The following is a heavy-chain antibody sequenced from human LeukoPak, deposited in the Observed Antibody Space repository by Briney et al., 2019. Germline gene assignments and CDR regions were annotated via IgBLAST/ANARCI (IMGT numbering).Heavy chain of an antibody. CDR3: TTDARLPAWVVVKVVVEEFDY. D-gene: IGHD3-22*01. J-gene: IGHJ4*02. Sequence: GGSLRLSCAASGFTFSNAWMSWVRQAPGKGLEWVGRIKSKTDGGTTDYAAPVKGRFTISRDDSKNTLYLQMNSLKTEDTAVYYCTTDARLPAWVVVKVVVEEFDYWGQGTLVTVSS. CDR1: GFTFSNAW. V-gene: IGHV3-15*01. CDR2: IKSKTDGGTT.